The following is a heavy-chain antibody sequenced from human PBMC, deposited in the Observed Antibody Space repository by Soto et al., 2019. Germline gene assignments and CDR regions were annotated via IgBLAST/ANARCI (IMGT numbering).Heavy chain of an antibody. CDR1: GFTLNPYY. D-gene: IGHD7-27*01. CDR3: ARELPGTGGFEY. CDR2: ISPSGETV. J-gene: IGHJ4*02. V-gene: IGHV1-46*02. Sequence: QVQLVQSGAEVREPGASVKVSCKASGFTLNPYYIHWVRHAPGQGLEWMGLISPSGETVSYAQKFQGRVTVTRDTSITTVHMELTSLRSEDTGIYYCARELPGTGGFEYGGQGTLVTVSS.